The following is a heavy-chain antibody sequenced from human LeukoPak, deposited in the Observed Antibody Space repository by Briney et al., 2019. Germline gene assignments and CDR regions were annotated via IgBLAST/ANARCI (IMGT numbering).Heavy chain of an antibody. D-gene: IGHD3-16*01. V-gene: IGHV4-61*02. Sequence: PPQTLSLTCTVSGGSISSGSYYWSWIRQPAGKGLEWIGRIYTSGSTNYNPSLKSRVTISVDTSKNQFSLKLSSVTAADTAVYYCARDGGPYYYYYMDVWGKGTTVTVSS. CDR3: ARDGGPYYYYYMDV. CDR1: GGSISSGSYY. J-gene: IGHJ6*03. CDR2: IYTSGST.